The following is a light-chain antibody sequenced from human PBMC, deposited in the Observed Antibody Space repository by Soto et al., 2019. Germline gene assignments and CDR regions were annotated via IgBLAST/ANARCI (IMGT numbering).Light chain of an antibody. CDR2: KVS. CDR3: QQYNSYGT. V-gene: IGKV1-5*03. CDR1: QTIDNW. Sequence: DIQMTQSPSTLSASVGDRVTITCRASQTIDNWLAWYQQIPGKAPNLLIYKVSSLDSGVPSRFSGSGSGTEFTLTITSLQPEDFATYYCQQYNSYGTFGQGTKVEIK. J-gene: IGKJ1*01.